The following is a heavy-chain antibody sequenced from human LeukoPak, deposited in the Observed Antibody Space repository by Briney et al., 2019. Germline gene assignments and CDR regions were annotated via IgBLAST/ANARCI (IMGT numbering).Heavy chain of an antibody. CDR3: AKDPGVVPAHYFDY. J-gene: IGHJ4*02. V-gene: IGHV3-23*01. CDR2: TGSTGVST. D-gene: IGHD2-2*01. Sequence: GGSLRLSCAASGFTFSSYDMSWVRQAPGKGLEWVSGTGSTGVSTFYADSVKGRFTVSRDNSKNTLSLQMNSLRAEDTAVYYCAKDPGVVPAHYFDYWGQGTLVTVSS. CDR1: GFTFSSYD.